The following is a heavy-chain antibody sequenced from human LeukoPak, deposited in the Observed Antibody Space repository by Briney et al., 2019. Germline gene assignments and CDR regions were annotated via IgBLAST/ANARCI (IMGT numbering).Heavy chain of an antibody. D-gene: IGHD6-6*01. Sequence: GGSLRLSCAASGYTFSSYGMHWVRQAPGKGLEWVAVIWYDGSNKYYADSVKGRFTISRDNSKNTLYLQMNSLRAEDTAVYYCAKTLAARQPTGAFDYWGQGTLVTVSS. CDR1: GYTFSSYG. CDR3: AKTLAARQPTGAFDY. J-gene: IGHJ4*02. V-gene: IGHV3-33*06. CDR2: IWYDGSNK.